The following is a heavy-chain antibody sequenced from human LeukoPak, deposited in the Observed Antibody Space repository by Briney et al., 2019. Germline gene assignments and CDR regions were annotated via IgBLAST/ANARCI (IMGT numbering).Heavy chain of an antibody. V-gene: IGHV1-69*04. D-gene: IGHD5-24*01. J-gene: IGHJ4*02. CDR1: GGTFSSYA. CDR2: IIPIFGIA. Sequence: SAKVSCKASGGTFSSYAISWVRQAPGQGLEWMGRIIPIFGIANYAQKFQDRVTITADKSTSTAYMELSSLRSEDTAVYYCARDTGMATIKHFDYWGQGTLVTVSS. CDR3: ARDTGMATIKHFDY.